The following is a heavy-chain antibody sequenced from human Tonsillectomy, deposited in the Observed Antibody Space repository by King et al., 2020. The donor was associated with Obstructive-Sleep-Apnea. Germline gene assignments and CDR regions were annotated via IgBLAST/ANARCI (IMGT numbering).Heavy chain of an antibody. V-gene: IGHV4-39*07. CDR2: IYYSGST. CDR3: ARDSYYYDSSDLGPDY. CDR1: GGSISSSSYY. J-gene: IGHJ4*02. D-gene: IGHD3-22*01. Sequence: QLQESGPGLVKPSETLSLTCTVSGGSISSSSYYWGWIRQPPGKGLEWIGSIYYSGSTYYNPSLKSRVTISVDTSKNQFSLKLSSVTAADTAVYYCARDSYYYDSSDLGPDYWGQGTLVTVSS.